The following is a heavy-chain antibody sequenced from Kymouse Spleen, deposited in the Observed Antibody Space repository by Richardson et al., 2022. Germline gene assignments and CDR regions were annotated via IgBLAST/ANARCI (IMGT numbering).Heavy chain of an antibody. D-gene: IGHD6-13*01. V-gene: IGHV3-21*03. CDR1: GFTFSSYS. CDR2: ISSSSSYI. J-gene: IGHJ5*02. CDR3: ARGGAAAGRIDP. Sequence: EVQLVESGGGLVKPGGSLRLSCAASGFTFSSYSMNWVRQAPGKGLEWVSSISSSSSYIYYADSVKGRFTISRDNAKNSLYLQMNSLRAEDTAVYYCARGGAAAGRIDPWGQGTLVTVSS.